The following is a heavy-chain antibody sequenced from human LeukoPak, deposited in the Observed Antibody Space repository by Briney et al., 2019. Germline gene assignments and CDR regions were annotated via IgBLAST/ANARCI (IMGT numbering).Heavy chain of an antibody. CDR3: ARGTFGFDY. D-gene: IGHD3-16*01. J-gene: IGHJ4*02. V-gene: IGHV3-72*01. CDR2: TSSYTT. Sequence: PGGSLRHSCAAPGFSSRDANTDWVPQAPGKGLWWVCRTSSYTTEYAASVKGRFTLSRDDSKNSLYLQMNSLKIDDTAIYYCARGTFGFDYWVQGTLV. CDR1: GFSSRDAN.